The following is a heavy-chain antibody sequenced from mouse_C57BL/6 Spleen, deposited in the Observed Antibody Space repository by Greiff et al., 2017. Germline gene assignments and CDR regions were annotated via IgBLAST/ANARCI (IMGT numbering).Heavy chain of an antibody. V-gene: IGHV1-72*01. J-gene: IGHJ3*01. CDR3: ARSRDGSSYAY. D-gene: IGHD1-1*01. Sequence: QVQLQQPGAELVQPGASVKLSCKASGYTFTSSWLHWVKQRPGRGLEWLGRIDPNSGGTKYYEKFKSKATLTVNKPSSTAYMKLNSLTSEDSAVYYCARSRDGSSYAYWGQGTLVTVSA. CDR2: IDPNSGGT. CDR1: GYTFTSSW.